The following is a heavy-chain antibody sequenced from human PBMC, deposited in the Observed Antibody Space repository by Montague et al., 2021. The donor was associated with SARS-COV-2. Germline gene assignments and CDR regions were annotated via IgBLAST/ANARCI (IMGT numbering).Heavy chain of an antibody. D-gene: IGHD3-10*01. CDR3: VSLWKYGSGSHYAPWDYYNYGVNV. V-gene: IGHV4-59*08. CDR2: IYYSGTT. J-gene: IGHJ6*02. Sequence: SETLSLTCSVSGASISSHYWSWIRQSPGKGLEWIGYIYYSGTTIYNPSLKSRVTISVDTSKYQFSLKLSSVTAADTAVYYCVSLWKYGSGSHYAPWDYYNYGVNVWGQGTTVTVSS. CDR1: GASISSHY.